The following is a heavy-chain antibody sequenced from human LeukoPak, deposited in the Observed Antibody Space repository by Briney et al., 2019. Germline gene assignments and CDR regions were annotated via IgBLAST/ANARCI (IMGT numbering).Heavy chain of an antibody. CDR1: GGSISSGSYY. D-gene: IGHD2-15*01. CDR3: ARRGLGFPIVVTLDAFDV. CDR2: IYTSGST. Sequence: SETLSLTCTVSGGSISSGSYYWSWIRQPAGKGLEWIGRIYTSGSTNYNPSLKSRVTISVDTSKNQFSLKLSSVTAADTAVYYCARRGLGFPIVVTLDAFDVWGQGTVVTVSS. J-gene: IGHJ3*01. V-gene: IGHV4-61*02.